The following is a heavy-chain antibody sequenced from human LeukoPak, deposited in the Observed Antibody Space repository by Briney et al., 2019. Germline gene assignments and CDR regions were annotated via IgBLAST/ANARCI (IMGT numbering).Heavy chain of an antibody. CDR2: IKQDGSQR. D-gene: IGHD6-6*01. V-gene: IGHV3-7*01. CDR1: GFTFSDYW. J-gene: IGHJ4*02. Sequence: GGSLRLSCTASGFTFSDYWMTWVRQAPGKGPEWVANIKQDGSQRYYVDSVRGRFTISRDNAKNSLFLQMNGLRAEDTAVFYCARRGGSSSRRSPIDYWGQGTLVTVSS. CDR3: ARRGGSSSRRSPIDY.